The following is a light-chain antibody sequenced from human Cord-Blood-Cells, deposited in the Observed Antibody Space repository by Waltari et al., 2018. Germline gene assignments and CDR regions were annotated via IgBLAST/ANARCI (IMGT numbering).Light chain of an antibody. CDR1: SSDVGGYNY. V-gene: IGLV2-14*01. Sequence: QSALTQPVSVSGSPGQSITISCTGTSSDVGGYNYVSWYQQHQGKAPKLMIYEVSNRPSGVSNRFSGSKSGNTASLTISGLQAEDEADYYCSSYTSSSTLGVFGTGTKVTVL. CDR2: EVS. J-gene: IGLJ1*01. CDR3: SSYTSSSTLGV.